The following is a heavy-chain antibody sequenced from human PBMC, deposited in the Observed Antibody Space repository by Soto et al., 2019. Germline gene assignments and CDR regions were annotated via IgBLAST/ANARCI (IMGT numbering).Heavy chain of an antibody. V-gene: IGHV4-59*08. D-gene: IGHD6-19*01. CDR1: GGSISSYY. CDR2: IYYSGST. J-gene: IGHJ6*02. Sequence: QVQLQESGPGLVKPSETLSLTCTVSGGSISSYYWSWIRQPPGKGLEWIGYIYYSGSTNYNPSLKSRVTISVDTSKNQFSLKLSSVTAADTAVYYCARHWGYGGWLAMDVWGQGTTVTVSS. CDR3: ARHWGYGGWLAMDV.